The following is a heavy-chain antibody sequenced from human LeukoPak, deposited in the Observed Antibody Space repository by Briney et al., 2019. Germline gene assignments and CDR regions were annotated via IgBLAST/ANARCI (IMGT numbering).Heavy chain of an antibody. Sequence: ASVKVSCKASGYTFTSYAMHWVRQAPGQRLEWMGWINAGNGNTKYSQKFQGRVTITRDTSASTAYMELSSLRSEDTAVYYCARESSSLGEKYYYYGMDVWGQGATVTVSS. J-gene: IGHJ6*02. CDR3: ARESSSLGEKYYYYGMDV. V-gene: IGHV1-3*01. D-gene: IGHD6-13*01. CDR1: GYTFTSYA. CDR2: INAGNGNT.